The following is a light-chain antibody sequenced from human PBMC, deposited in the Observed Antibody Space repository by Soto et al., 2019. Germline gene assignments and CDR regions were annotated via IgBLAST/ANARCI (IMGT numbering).Light chain of an antibody. V-gene: IGLV4-69*01. CDR3: QTWGTGVV. CDR2: LNSDGSP. Sequence: QAVVTQSPSASASLGAWVKLTCTLSSGHSSYAIAWHQQQPEKGPRFLMKLNSDGSPSKGDGIPDRFSGSSSGAERYLTISSLQSEDEADYYCQTWGTGVVFGGGTKVTVL. CDR1: SGHSSYA. J-gene: IGLJ2*01.